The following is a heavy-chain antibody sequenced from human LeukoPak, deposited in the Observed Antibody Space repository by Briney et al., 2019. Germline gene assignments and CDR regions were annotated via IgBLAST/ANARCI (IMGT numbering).Heavy chain of an antibody. Sequence: ASVKVSCKASGYTFTGYYMHWVRQAPGQGLEWMGWINPNSGGTNYAQKFQGRVTMTRDTSISTAYMELSRLRSDDTAVYYCARALYSYYDYVWGSYRPYYFDYWGQGTLVTDSS. CDR2: INPNSGGT. CDR1: GYTFTGYY. V-gene: IGHV1-2*02. CDR3: ARALYSYYDYVWGSYRPYYFDY. J-gene: IGHJ4*02. D-gene: IGHD3-16*02.